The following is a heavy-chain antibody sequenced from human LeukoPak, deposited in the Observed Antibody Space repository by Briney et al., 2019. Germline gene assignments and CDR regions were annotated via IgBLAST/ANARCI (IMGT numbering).Heavy chain of an antibody. Sequence: GGSLRLSCAASGFTVSSNYMSWVRQAPGVGLEWVSVIYSGGSTYYADSVKGRFTISRDNSKNTLYLQMNSLRAEDTAVYYCARDFGGLRYFDYWGQGTLVTVSP. D-gene: IGHD5-12*01. J-gene: IGHJ4*02. CDR1: GFTVSSNY. CDR3: ARDFGGLRYFDY. CDR2: IYSGGST. V-gene: IGHV3-66*02.